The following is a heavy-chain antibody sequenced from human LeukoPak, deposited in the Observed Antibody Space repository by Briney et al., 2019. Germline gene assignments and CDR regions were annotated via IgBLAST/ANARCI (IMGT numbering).Heavy chain of an antibody. CDR1: GFTFSSYA. V-gene: IGHV3-23*01. CDR2: ISGSGGST. D-gene: IGHD2-2*01. CDR3: AKDPRGIVVVPAAFNWFDP. J-gene: IGHJ5*02. Sequence: EAGGSLRLSCAASGFTFSSYAMSWVRQAPGKGLEWVSAISGSGGSTYYADSVKGRFTISRDNSKNTLYLQMNSLRAEDTAVYYCAKDPRGIVVVPAAFNWFDPWGQGTLVTVSS.